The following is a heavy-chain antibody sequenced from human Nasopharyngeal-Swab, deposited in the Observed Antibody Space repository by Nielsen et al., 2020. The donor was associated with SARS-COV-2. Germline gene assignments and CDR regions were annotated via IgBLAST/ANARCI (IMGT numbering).Heavy chain of an antibody. J-gene: IGHJ4*02. D-gene: IGHD4-17*01. V-gene: IGHV3-30*03. CDR3: ARDAPAHYGAFY. CDR2: IAHDASSE. Sequence: GGSLRLSCAVSGFTFSSFGMHWVRQAPGKGLEWVAFIAHDASSESYGDSGKGRFSISRDTSKNTLYLQMDSLRGEDTAVYYCARDAPAHYGAFYWGRGTLVTVSS. CDR1: GFTFSSFG.